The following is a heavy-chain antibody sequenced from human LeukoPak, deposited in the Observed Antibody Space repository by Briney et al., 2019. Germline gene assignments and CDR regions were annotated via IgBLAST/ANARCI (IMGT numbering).Heavy chain of an antibody. CDR1: GYTFTSYD. V-gene: IGHV1-8*01. CDR3: ARGLQQDGSSSWYDWFDP. CDR2: MNPNSGNT. J-gene: IGHJ5*02. D-gene: IGHD6-13*01. Sequence: ASVKVSCKASGYTFTSYDINWVRQATGQGLKWMGWMNPNSGNTGYAQKFQGRVTMTRNTSISTAYMELSSLRSEDTAVYYCARGLQQDGSSSWYDWFDPWGQGTLVTVSS.